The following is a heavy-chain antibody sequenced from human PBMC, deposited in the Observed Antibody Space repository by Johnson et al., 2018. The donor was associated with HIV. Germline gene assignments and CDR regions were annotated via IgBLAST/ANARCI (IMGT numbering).Heavy chain of an antibody. CDR1: GFTFSSYA. Sequence: MQLVESGGGVVQPGRSLRLSCAASGFTFSSYAMHWVRQAPGKGLEWVAVISYDGSNKYYADSVKGRFTISRDNSKNTLYLQMNSLRAEDTAVYYCARHSTSSTMGAFDIWGQGTMVTVSS. J-gene: IGHJ3*02. V-gene: IGHV3-30-3*01. D-gene: IGHD6-6*01. CDR2: ISYDGSNK. CDR3: ARHSTSSTMGAFDI.